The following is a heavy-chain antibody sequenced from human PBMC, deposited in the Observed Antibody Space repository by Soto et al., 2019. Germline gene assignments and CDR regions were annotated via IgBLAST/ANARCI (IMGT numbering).Heavy chain of an antibody. D-gene: IGHD3-16*01. J-gene: IGHJ4*02. CDR2: VFYGGT. V-gene: IGHV4-59*01. CDR3: ASYRGALYFES. CDR1: GRSMSINY. Sequence: SXPLSLTCSFSGRSMSINYWSWIRQSPDKGLEWLGYVFYGGTDYNPSLGGRVSMSVETSKSQFSLKLTSVTVADTAVYYCASYRGALYFESWGPGILVTVSS.